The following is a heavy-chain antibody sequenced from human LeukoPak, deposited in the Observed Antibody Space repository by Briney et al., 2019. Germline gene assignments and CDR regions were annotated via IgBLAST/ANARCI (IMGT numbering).Heavy chain of an antibody. Sequence: PGGSLRLSCAASGFTFSSYAMSWVRQAPGKGLEWVSGISGSGGSTYYADSVKGRFTISRDNSKDTLYLQMNSLRADDTAVYYCVKGYYYDSSIYFDYWGQGTLVTVSS. CDR3: VKGYYYDSSIYFDY. D-gene: IGHD3-22*01. CDR2: ISGSGGST. J-gene: IGHJ4*02. V-gene: IGHV3-23*01. CDR1: GFTFSSYA.